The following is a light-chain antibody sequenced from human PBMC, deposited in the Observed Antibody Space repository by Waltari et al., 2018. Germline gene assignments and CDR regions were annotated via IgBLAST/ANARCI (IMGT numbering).Light chain of an antibody. V-gene: IGKV1-27*01. CDR2: AAS. Sequence: DIQVTQSPSSLSASVGDRVPITCRASQGISSSLALYQQKPGTSPKLLIYAASTLQSGIPSRFSGGGSGTDFTLTINNLQPEDVSTYYCQSYYNGPITFGGGTRVEI. J-gene: IGKJ4*01. CDR3: QSYYNGPIT. CDR1: QGISSS.